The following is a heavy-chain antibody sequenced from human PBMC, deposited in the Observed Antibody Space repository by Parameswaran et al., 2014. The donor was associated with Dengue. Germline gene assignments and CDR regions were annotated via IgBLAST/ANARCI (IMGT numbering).Heavy chain of an antibody. J-gene: IGHJ6*02. V-gene: IGHV2-70*04. Sequence: VRQAPGKALEWLARIDWDDDKFYSASLKTRLTVSKDTSKNQVVLRMTNMDPVDTATYYCARMTFYYDSSGYGMAVWGQGTTVTVSS. CDR3: ARMTFYYDSSGYGMAV. D-gene: IGHD3-22*01. CDR2: IDWDDDK.